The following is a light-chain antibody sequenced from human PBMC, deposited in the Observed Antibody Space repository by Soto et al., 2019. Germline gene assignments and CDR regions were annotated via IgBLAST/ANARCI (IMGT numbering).Light chain of an antibody. CDR3: QQYYSYPV. Sequence: AIRMTQSPSSFSASTGDRVTITCRASQGISSYLAWYQQKPGKAPKLLIYAASTLQSGVPSRFSGSGSGTDFTLTISCLQSEDFAPYYCQQYYSYPVFGQGTKVEIK. V-gene: IGKV1-8*01. J-gene: IGKJ1*01. CDR1: QGISSY. CDR2: AAS.